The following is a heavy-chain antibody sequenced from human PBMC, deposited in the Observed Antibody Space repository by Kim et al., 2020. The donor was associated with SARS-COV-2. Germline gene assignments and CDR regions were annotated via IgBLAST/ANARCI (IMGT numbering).Heavy chain of an antibody. CDR3: ARKTIFGAGRTLDV. CDR1: EDIFSSFG. D-gene: IGHD3-3*01. CDR2: ITPALGTT. V-gene: IGHV1-69*13. Sequence: SVKVSCKASEDIFSSFGLSWVRQGPGQGLEWMGEITPALGTTNYAQKFQGRIMITADESTSTGYMELSRLTSDDTALYYCARKTIFGAGRTLDVWGQGTTVAVSS. J-gene: IGHJ6*02.